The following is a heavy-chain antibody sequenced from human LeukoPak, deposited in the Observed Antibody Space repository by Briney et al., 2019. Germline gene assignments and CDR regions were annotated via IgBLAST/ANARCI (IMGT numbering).Heavy chain of an antibody. Sequence: ASVTVSFTASGYTFKNYGISWVREAPGQGLGWMGWISTYNDDTKKAHKDQGRLTLTADASTSTAYMELRGLRSDDTAVYYCARDPSNTSGWYIWFDFWGQGTQVTVSS. V-gene: IGHV1-18*04. CDR2: ISTYNDDT. J-gene: IGHJ5*01. CDR3: ARDPSNTSGWYIWFDF. CDR1: GYTFKNYG. D-gene: IGHD6-19*01.